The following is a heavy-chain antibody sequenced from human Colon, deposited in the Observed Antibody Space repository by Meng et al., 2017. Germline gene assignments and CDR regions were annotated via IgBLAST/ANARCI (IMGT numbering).Heavy chain of an antibody. V-gene: IGHV3-30*10. CDR2: SLSDGNEE. CDR1: GGSISSNY. J-gene: IGHJ4*02. CDR3: VRGSIDWYFDY. Sequence: GQLRGSGPVLVKPSGTLSLTCAVSGGSISSNYWWTWVRQPPGKGLEWVAVSLSDGNEEYYIDSVKGRFTISRDNSKNTLFLQMNNLRAEDTGLYYCVRGSIDWYFDYWGQGTLVTVSS. D-gene: IGHD3-9*01.